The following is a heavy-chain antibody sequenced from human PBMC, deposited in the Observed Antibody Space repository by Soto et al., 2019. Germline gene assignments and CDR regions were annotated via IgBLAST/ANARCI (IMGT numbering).Heavy chain of an antibody. V-gene: IGHV4-39*01. CDR1: GGSISSSSYY. CDR2: IYYSGRT. J-gene: IGHJ6*02. Sequence: PSETLSLTCTVSGGSISSSSYYGGWIRQPPGKGLEWIGSIYYSGRTYYNPSLKSRVTISVDTSKNQFSLKLSSVTAADTAVYYCAVGYCSGGSCYWDYYYGMDVWGQGTTVTAP. CDR3: AVGYCSGGSCYWDYYYGMDV. D-gene: IGHD2-15*01.